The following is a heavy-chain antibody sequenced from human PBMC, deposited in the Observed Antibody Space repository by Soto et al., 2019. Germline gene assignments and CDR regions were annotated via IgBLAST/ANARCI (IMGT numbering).Heavy chain of an antibody. CDR3: ATDSPFEF. Sequence: EGSLRRSCAASGFTLSRYWMSWVRQAPGKGSEWVANIKQGGTEKYYINSVKGRFTISRDNAKNSLYLQMNYLRAEDMAVYYCATDSPFEFWGQGTLVTVSS. V-gene: IGHV3-7*03. D-gene: IGHD5-18*01. CDR2: IKQGGTEK. J-gene: IGHJ4*02. CDR1: GFTLSRYW.